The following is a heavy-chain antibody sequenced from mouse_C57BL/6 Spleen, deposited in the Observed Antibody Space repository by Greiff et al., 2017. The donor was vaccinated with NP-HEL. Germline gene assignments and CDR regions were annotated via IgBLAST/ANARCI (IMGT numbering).Heavy chain of an antibody. CDR3: AKERIYYYGSSPWFAY. Sequence: VQLKESGPGLVKPSQSLSLTCSVTGYSITSGYYWNWIRQFPGNKLEWMGYISYDGSNNYNPSLKNRISITRDTSKNQFFLKLNSVTTEDTATYYCAKERIYYYGSSPWFAYWGQGTLVTVSA. D-gene: IGHD1-1*01. V-gene: IGHV3-6*01. J-gene: IGHJ3*01. CDR1: GYSITSGYY. CDR2: ISYDGSN.